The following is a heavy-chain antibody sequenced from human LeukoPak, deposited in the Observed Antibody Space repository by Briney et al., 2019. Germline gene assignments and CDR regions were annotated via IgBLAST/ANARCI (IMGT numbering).Heavy chain of an antibody. V-gene: IGHV3-66*01. CDR2: IYSGGST. J-gene: IGHJ4*02. CDR3: ARPSYNSGSYFDY. D-gene: IGHD3-10*01. CDR1: GFTVSSSH. Sequence: GGSLRLSCAASGFTVSSSHMNWVRQAPGKGLEWVSIIYSGGSTSYADSVKGRFTISRDNAKNSLYLQMNSLRAEDMAVYYCARPSYNSGSYFDYWGQGILVTVSS.